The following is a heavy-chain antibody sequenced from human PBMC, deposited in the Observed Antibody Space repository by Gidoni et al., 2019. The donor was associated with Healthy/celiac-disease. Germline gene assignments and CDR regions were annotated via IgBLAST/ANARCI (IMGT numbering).Heavy chain of an antibody. V-gene: IGHV3-30-3*01. CDR2: ISYDGSNK. CDR3: AREGQWLGYYYYGMDV. CDR1: GFTFSSHA. J-gene: IGHJ6*02. D-gene: IGHD6-19*01. Sequence: QVQLVESGGGVVQPGRSLSPSCAAYGFTFSSHAMHWVRQAPGKGLEWVAVISYDGSNKYYADSVKGRFTISRDNSKNTRYLQMNSLRAEDTAVYYCAREGQWLGYYYYGMDVWGQGTTVTVSS.